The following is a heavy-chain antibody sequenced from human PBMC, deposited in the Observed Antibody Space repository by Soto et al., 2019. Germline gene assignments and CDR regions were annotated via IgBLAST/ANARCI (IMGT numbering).Heavy chain of an antibody. CDR3: ARGFNAARWFDP. J-gene: IGHJ5*02. D-gene: IGHD6-6*01. CDR2: IYYSGST. Sequence: PSETLSLTCTVSGGSVSSGSYYWSWIRQPPGKGLEWIGYIYYSGSTNYNPSLKSRVTISVDTSKNQFSLKLSSVTAADTAVYYCARGFNAARWFDPWGQGTLVTVSS. V-gene: IGHV4-61*01. CDR1: GGSVSSGSYY.